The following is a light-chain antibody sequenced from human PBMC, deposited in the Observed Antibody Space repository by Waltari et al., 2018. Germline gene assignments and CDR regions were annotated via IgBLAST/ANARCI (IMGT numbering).Light chain of an antibody. CDR1: TSDISGFNY. V-gene: IGLV2-14*03. CDR3: SSYTTSSTYV. J-gene: IGLJ1*01. Sequence: QSALTQPASVSGSPGQSIPISCTGSTSDISGFNYVSWYQQHPGKAPKLVIFDVNYRPSGVSLRFSGSKSGNTASLTISGLQAEDEGDYYCSSYTTSSTYVFGTGTKVTVL. CDR2: DVN.